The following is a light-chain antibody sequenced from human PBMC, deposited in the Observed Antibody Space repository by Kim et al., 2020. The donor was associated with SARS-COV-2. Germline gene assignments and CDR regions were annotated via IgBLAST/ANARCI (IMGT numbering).Light chain of an antibody. CDR3: QQYGSSPMYT. CDR2: GAS. V-gene: IGKV3-20*01. J-gene: IGKJ2*01. Sequence: EIVLTQSPGPLSLSPGERATLSCRASQSVGSSYLAWYQQKTGQAPRLLIYGASSRATGIPDRFSGSGSGTDFTLTISRLEPEDFAVYYCQQYGSSPMYTFGQGTKLEI. CDR1: QSVGSSY.